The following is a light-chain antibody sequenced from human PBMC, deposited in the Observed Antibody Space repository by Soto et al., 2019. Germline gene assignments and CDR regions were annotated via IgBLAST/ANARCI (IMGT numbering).Light chain of an antibody. V-gene: IGKV3-20*01. CDR3: QQYGSSRT. J-gene: IGKJ1*01. Sequence: EIVLTQSPGTLSLSPGERATLSCRASQSVSSSYLAWYQQKPGQAPRLLIYGASSRATGIPDRFSGSGSGTDFTLTISRLEPEDFAVHYCQQYGSSRTFGQGTKVDLK. CDR2: GAS. CDR1: QSVSSSY.